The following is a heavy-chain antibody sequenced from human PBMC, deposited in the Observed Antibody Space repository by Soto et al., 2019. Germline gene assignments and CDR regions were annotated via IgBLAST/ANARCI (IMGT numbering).Heavy chain of an antibody. CDR1: GYTFTSYY. J-gene: IGHJ4*02. Sequence: ASVKVSCKASGYTFTSYYMHWVRQAPGQGLEWMGIINPSGGSTSYAQKFQGRVTMTRDTSTSTVYMELSSLRSEDTAVYYCARDIASAQSKLLYRVNYFDYWGQGTLVTVSS. CDR3: ARDIASAQSKLLYRVNYFDY. CDR2: INPSGGST. V-gene: IGHV1-46*01. D-gene: IGHD2-2*02.